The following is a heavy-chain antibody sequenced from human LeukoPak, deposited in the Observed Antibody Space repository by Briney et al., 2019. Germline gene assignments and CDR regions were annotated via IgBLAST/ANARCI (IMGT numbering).Heavy chain of an antibody. J-gene: IGHJ6*02. CDR3: ARGIQDYFYGMDV. CDR1: GFTFSGYY. V-gene: IGHV3-11*05. Sequence: GGSLRLSCAASGFTFSGYYMSWIRQAPGKGLEWVSYISRTSSYTKHADSVKGRFTISRDNAKNSLYLQMNSLRAEDTAVYYCARGIQDYFYGMDVWGQGTTVTVSS. CDR2: ISRTSSYT.